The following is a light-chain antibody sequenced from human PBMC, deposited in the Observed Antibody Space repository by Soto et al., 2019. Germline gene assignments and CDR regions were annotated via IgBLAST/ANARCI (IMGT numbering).Light chain of an antibody. Sequence: QSVLTQPPSVSGAPGQRVTISCTGSSSNIGTGFHVHWYQQLPGAAPKLLIYANTNRPSGVPARFSASKSGTSASLAITGLQAEDEADYYCQAQDSRLSALDVFGTGTKVTVL. V-gene: IGLV1-40*01. J-gene: IGLJ1*01. CDR3: QAQDSRLSALDV. CDR2: ANT. CDR1: SSNIGTGFH.